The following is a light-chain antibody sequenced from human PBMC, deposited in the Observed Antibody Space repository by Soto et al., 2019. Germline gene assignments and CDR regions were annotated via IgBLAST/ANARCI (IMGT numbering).Light chain of an antibody. CDR3: QRCGRSPDLFT. Sequence: EIVLTQSPATLSLSPGERATLSCGASQSVRGTSLAWYQHKPGQAPRLLIYDTSSRATGIPDRFSGSGSGTEFTLTISRLEPEDFAVYYCQRCGRSPDLFTFGPGTKVDFK. V-gene: IGKV3D-20*01. CDR1: QSVRGTS. CDR2: DTS. J-gene: IGKJ3*01.